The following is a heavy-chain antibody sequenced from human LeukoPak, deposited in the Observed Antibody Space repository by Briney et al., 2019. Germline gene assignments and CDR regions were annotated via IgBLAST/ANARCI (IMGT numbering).Heavy chain of an antibody. CDR1: GFTVSSNY. CDR2: ISGSGGST. Sequence: GGSLRLSCAASGFTVSSNYMSWVRQAPGKGLEWVSAISGSGGSTYYADSVKGRFTISRDNSKNTLYLQMNSLRAEDTAVYYCAKDTWATYSSSWYGNWFDPWGQGTLVTVSS. J-gene: IGHJ5*02. V-gene: IGHV3-23*01. D-gene: IGHD6-13*01. CDR3: AKDTWATYSSSWYGNWFDP.